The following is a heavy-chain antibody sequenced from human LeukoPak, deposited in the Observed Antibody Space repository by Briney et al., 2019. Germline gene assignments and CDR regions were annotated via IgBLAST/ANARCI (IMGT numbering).Heavy chain of an antibody. CDR1: GFTFSSYG. CDR3: AKDRTGPRDRISIAADWVFDY. J-gene: IGHJ4*02. CDR2: IRYDGSNK. D-gene: IGHD6-6*01. Sequence: PGGSLRLSCAASGFTFSSYGMHWVRQAPGKGLEWVAFIRYDGSNKYYADSVKGRFTISRDNSKNTLYLQMNSLRAEDTAVYYCAKDRTGPRDRISIAADWVFDYWGQGTLVTVSS. V-gene: IGHV3-30*02.